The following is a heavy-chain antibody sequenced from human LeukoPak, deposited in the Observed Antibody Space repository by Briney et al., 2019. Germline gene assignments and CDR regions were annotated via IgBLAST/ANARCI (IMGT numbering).Heavy chain of an antibody. CDR3: AKANGGAADLDY. J-gene: IGHJ4*02. CDR1: GFTFSSYS. V-gene: IGHV3-23*01. CDR2: ISGSGGST. D-gene: IGHD6-13*01. Sequence: GGSLRLSCAASGFTFSSYSMNWVRQAPGEGLEWVSAISGSGGSTYYADSVKGRFTISRDNSKNTLYLQMNSLRAEDTAVYYCAKANGGAADLDYWGQGTLVTVSS.